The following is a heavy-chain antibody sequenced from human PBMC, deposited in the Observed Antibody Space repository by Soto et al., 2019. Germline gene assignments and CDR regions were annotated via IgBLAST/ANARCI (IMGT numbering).Heavy chain of an antibody. CDR3: ASATSTNPYYYYYGMDV. V-gene: IGHV4-59*08. CDR2: IYYSGST. CDR1: GGSISSYY. D-gene: IGHD1-26*01. Sequence: QVQLQESGPGLVKPSETLSLTCTVSGGSISSYYWSWIRQPPGKGLEWIGYIYYSGSTNYNPSLKSRVTISVDTSKNQFSLKLSSVTAADTAVYYCASATSTNPYYYYYGMDVWGQGTTVTVSS. J-gene: IGHJ6*02.